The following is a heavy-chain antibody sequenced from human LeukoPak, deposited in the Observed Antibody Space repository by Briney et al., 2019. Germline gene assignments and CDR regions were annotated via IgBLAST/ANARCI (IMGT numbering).Heavy chain of an antibody. V-gene: IGHV4-59*01. CDR3: ARGGYSSGWYVFDY. CDR2: IYYSGST. CDR1: GGSISSSY. Sequence: SETLSLTCTVSGGSISSSYWSWLRQPPGKGLEWIGYIYYSGSTNYNPSLMSRVTISVDTSKNQISLKLTSVTAADTAVYYRARGGYSSGWYVFDYWGQGTLVTVSP. J-gene: IGHJ4*02. D-gene: IGHD6-19*01.